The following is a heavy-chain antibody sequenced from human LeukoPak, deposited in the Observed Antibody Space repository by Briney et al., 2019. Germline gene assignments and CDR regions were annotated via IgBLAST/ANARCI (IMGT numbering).Heavy chain of an antibody. Sequence: GGSLRLSCAASGFTVSSNYMSWVRQAPGKGLEWVSVIYSGGSTYYADSVKGRFTISRDNSKNTLYLQTNSLRAEDTAVYYCARDAPWGGDDYWGQGTLVTVSS. D-gene: IGHD3-16*01. V-gene: IGHV3-66*02. CDR1: GFTVSSNY. CDR3: ARDAPWGGDDY. J-gene: IGHJ4*02. CDR2: IYSGGST.